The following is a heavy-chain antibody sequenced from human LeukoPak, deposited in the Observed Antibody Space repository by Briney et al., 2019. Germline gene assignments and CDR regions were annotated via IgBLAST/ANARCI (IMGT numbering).Heavy chain of an antibody. CDR3: ARELPYEYYYYYYMDV. CDR1: GYTFTGYY. CDR2: INPNSGGT. D-gene: IGHD3-22*01. V-gene: IGHV1-2*06. J-gene: IGHJ6*03. Sequence: ASVKVSCKASGYTFTGYYMHWVRQAPGQGLEWVGRINPNSGGTNYAQKFQGRVTMTRDTSISTAYMELSRLRSDDTAVYYCARELPYEYYYYYYMDVWGKGTTVTVSS.